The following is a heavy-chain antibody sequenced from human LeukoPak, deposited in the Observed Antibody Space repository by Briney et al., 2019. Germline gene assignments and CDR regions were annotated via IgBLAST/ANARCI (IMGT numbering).Heavy chain of an antibody. J-gene: IGHJ4*02. V-gene: IGHV4-4*07. CDR2: IYTSGST. CDR3: ARGRGSSWEAYYFDY. Sequence: SETLSLTCTVSGGSISSYYWSWIRQPAGKGLEWIGRIYTSGSTNYNPSLKSRVTMSVDTSKNQFSLKLSSVTAADTAVYYCARGRGSSWEAYYFDYWGQGTLVTVSS. D-gene: IGHD6-13*01. CDR1: GGSISSYY.